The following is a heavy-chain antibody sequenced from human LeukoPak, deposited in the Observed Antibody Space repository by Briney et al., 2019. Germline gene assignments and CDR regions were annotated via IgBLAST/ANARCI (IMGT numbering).Heavy chain of an antibody. CDR2: ISGSTGNT. J-gene: IGHJ4*02. V-gene: IGHV1-18*01. D-gene: IGHD1-26*01. Sequence: GASVKVSCRASNYMFTRYGMSWVRQAPGQGPEWVGWISGSTGNTNYAQKFQGRVTMSIDTSTSTTYMELRSLRFNDTAVYYCARSGRGTYYYFDLWGQGTLVSVSS. CDR3: ARSGRGTYYYFDL. CDR1: NYMFTRYG.